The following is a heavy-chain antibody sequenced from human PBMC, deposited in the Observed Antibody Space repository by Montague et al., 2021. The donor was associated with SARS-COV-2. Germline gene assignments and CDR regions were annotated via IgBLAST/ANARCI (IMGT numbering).Heavy chain of an antibody. CDR1: GGSISSGSYY. CDR2: IYTSGGT. D-gene: IGHD1-26*01. V-gene: IGHV4-61*02. Sequence: TLSLTCTVSGGSISSGSYYWTWIRQPAGKGLEWIGRIYTSGGTNYNPSLKSRATISVDRSKNQFSLKLSSVTAADTAVYYCAREDDNGSYWLRGMDVWGQGTTVTVSS. J-gene: IGHJ6*02. CDR3: AREDDNGSYWLRGMDV.